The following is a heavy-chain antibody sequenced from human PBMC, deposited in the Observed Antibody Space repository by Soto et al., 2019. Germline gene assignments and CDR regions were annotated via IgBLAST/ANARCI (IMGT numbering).Heavy chain of an antibody. Sequence: KPGSSVKXXXXXSGGXXXXXXMXWVRQAPGQGPEWMGDISPMFGAANYAPKFQGRVTITADESTGTSYMQLSSLTSEDTALYFCAREVQVHTPAFVYWGQGTLVTVSS. J-gene: IGHJ4*02. CDR3: AREVQVHTPAFVY. V-gene: IGHV1-69*19. D-gene: IGHD3-10*01. CDR2: ISPMFGAA. CDR1: GGXXXXXX.